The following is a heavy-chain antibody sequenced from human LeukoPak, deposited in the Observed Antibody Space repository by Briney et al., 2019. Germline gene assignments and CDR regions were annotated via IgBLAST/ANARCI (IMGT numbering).Heavy chain of an antibody. D-gene: IGHD5-24*01. V-gene: IGHV4-31*03. CDR2: IYYSGST. Sequence: NTLETLSLTCTVSGGSFSSGGYYWSWIRQHPGKGLEWIGYIYYSGSTYYNPSLRSRVAISVDTSKNQFSLKLSSVTAADTAVYYCARSDGYNFDYWGQGTLVTVSS. J-gene: IGHJ4*02. CDR3: ARSDGYNFDY. CDR1: GGSFSSGGYY.